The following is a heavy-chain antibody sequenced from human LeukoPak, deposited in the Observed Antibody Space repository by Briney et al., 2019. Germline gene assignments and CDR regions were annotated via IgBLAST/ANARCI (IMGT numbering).Heavy chain of an antibody. CDR1: GFTFSSYS. D-gene: IGHD1-26*01. V-gene: IGHV3-48*01. Sequence: GGSLRLSCAASGFTFSSYSMNWVRQAPGKGLEWVSYISSSSSTIYYADSVKGRFTISRDNAKNSLYLQMNSLRAEDTAVYYCARASIVGATLLYYYYMDVWGKGTTVTVSS. J-gene: IGHJ6*03. CDR3: ARASIVGATLLYYYYMDV. CDR2: ISSSSSTI.